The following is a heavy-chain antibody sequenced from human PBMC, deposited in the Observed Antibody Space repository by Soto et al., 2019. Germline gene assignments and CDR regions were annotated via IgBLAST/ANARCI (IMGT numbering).Heavy chain of an antibody. V-gene: IGHV3-30-3*01. CDR1: GFTFSSYA. D-gene: IGHD5-12*01. Sequence: QVQLVESGGGVVQPGRSLRLSCAASGFTFSSYAMHWVRQAPGKGLEWVAVISYDGSNKYYADSVKGRFTISRDNSKNTLYLQMNSLRAEDTDVYYCARARWLQNFDYWCQGTLVTVSS. CDR2: ISYDGSNK. J-gene: IGHJ4*02. CDR3: ARARWLQNFDY.